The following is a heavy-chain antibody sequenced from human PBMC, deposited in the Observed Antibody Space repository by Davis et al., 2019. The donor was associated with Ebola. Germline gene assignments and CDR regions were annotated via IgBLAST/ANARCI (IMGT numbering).Heavy chain of an antibody. D-gene: IGHD4-17*01. CDR2: IRSKANSYAT. Sequence: GESLKISCAASCINFGGSGMPWVRQASGKGLEWVGCIRSKANSYATAYAASVKGRFTISRDDSKNTAYLQMNSLKTEDTAVYYCTSFYGDKDYWGQGTLVTVAS. J-gene: IGHJ4*02. CDR1: CINFGGSG. CDR3: TSFYGDKDY. V-gene: IGHV3-73*01.